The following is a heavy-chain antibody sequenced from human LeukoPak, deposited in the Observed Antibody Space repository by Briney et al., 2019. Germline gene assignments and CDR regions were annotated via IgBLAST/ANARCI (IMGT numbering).Heavy chain of an antibody. Sequence: GGSLRLSCAASGFTFSNYAMTWVRQAPGKGLEWVSTISGSGGSTYYADAVKGRFTISRDSSKNTLYLQMYSLRAEDTAVYYCARESLGDTDYWGQGTLVTVSS. V-gene: IGHV3-23*01. D-gene: IGHD3-16*01. J-gene: IGHJ4*02. CDR2: ISGSGGST. CDR1: GFTFSNYA. CDR3: ARESLGDTDY.